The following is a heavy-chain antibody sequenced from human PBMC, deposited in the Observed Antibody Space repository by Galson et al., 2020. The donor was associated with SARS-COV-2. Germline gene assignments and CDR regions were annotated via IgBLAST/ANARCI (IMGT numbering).Heavy chain of an antibody. V-gene: IGHV3-30*18. CDR3: AKAYSGSYLTGFDY. D-gene: IGHD1-26*01. Sequence: GGSLRLSCAASGFTFSSYGMHWVRQAPGKGLEWVAVISYDGSNKYYADSVKGRFTISRDNSKNTLYLQMNSLRAEDTAVYYCAKAYSGSYLTGFDYWGQGTLVTVSS. CDR2: ISYDGSNK. J-gene: IGHJ4*02. CDR1: GFTFSSYG.